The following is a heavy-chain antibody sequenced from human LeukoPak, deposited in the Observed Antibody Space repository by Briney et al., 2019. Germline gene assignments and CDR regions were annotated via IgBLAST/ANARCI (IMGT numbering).Heavy chain of an antibody. CDR3: AKVLRFPNWFDP. CDR2: ISGSGGST. Sequence: LSLTCTVSGGSISSGGYYWSWVRQAPGKGLEWVSAISGSGGSTYYADSVKGRFTISRDNSKNTLYLQMNSLRAEDTAVYYCAKVLRFPNWFDPWGQGTLVTVSS. V-gene: IGHV3-23*01. J-gene: IGHJ5*02. CDR1: GGSISSGGYY. D-gene: IGHD2-15*01.